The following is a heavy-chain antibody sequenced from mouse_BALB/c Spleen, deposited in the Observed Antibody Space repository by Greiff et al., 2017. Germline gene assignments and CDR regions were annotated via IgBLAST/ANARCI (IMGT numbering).Heavy chain of an antibody. D-gene: IGHD3-3*01. V-gene: IGHV14-1*02. CDR1: GFNFKDYY. CDR3: ARERERDNYAMDY. Sequence: VQLQQSGAELVRPGASVKLSCKASGFNFKDYYMHWVKQRPEQGLEWIGWIDPENGNTIYDPKFQGKASITADTSSNTAYLQLSSLTSEDTAVYYYARERERDNYAMDYWGQGTSVTVSS. J-gene: IGHJ4*01. CDR2: IDPENGNT.